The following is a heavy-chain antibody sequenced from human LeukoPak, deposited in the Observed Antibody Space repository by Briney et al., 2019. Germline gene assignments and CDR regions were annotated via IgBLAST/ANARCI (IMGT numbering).Heavy chain of an antibody. J-gene: IGHJ4*02. V-gene: IGHV3-23*01. CDR3: AKTEIRFLEWLSFDY. CDR1: GFTFSSYA. Sequence: GGSLRLSCAASGFTFSSYAMSWVRQAPGKGLEWVSAISGSGGSTYYADSVKGRFTIFRDNSKNTLYLQMNSLRAEDTAVYYCAKTEIRFLEWLSFDYWGQGTLVTVSS. D-gene: IGHD3-3*01. CDR2: ISGSGGST.